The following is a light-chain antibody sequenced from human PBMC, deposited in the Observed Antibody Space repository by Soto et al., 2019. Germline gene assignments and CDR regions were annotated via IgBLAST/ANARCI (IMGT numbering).Light chain of an antibody. J-gene: IGKJ4*01. CDR3: QQYYSPPLT. Sequence: DILITTIPQSLAVSLGERANLNCKYSQSVLCSTNNKNYLSWYQQKAGQPPKLLIYWASTRESGVPDRCSGSCARTDFTLTTSSLQAEDVAFYCYQQYYSPPLTSCGGTNVDIK. CDR1: QSVLCSTNNKNY. V-gene: IGKV4-1*01. CDR2: WAS.